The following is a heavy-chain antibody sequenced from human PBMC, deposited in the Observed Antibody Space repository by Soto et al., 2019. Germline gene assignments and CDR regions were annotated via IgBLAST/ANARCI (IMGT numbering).Heavy chain of an antibody. CDR1: GGTFSRYA. CDR2: IIPIFGTA. CDR3: ARSITGTTVWFDP. Sequence: GASVKVSFKASGGTFSRYAISWVLQAPGQGLEWMGGIIPIFGTANYAQKFQGRVTITADESTSTAYMELSSLRSEDTAVYYCARSITGTTVWFDPWGQGTLVTVSS. D-gene: IGHD1-7*01. J-gene: IGHJ5*02. V-gene: IGHV1-69*01.